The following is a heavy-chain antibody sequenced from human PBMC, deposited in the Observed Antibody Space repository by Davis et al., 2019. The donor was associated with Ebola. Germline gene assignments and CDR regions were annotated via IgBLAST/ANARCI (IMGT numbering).Heavy chain of an antibody. Sequence: PGGSLRLSCAASGFTFSSYWMHWVRQAPGKGLEWVAFVRYDGSDKYYGDSVKGRFTISRDNSKNTLYLQMNSLRPDDTALYYCAKQDDSGWYGIDEYWGQGTLVTVSS. V-gene: IGHV3-30*02. CDR1: GFTFSSYW. CDR2: VRYDGSDK. J-gene: IGHJ4*02. CDR3: AKQDDSGWYGIDEY. D-gene: IGHD6-19*01.